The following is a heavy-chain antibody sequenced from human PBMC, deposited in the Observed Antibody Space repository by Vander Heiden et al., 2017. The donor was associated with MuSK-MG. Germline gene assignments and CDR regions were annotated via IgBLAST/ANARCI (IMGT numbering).Heavy chain of an antibody. Sequence: EVQLVESGGGLVQRGGSLKLSWAVSGLSFSGSAIHWVRQASGKGLEWVGRIRSKGNSYATTYAESVKGRCTISRDDSNNTAYLQMNSLKTEDTAIYYCLAGTYGGQGTLVTVSS. D-gene: IGHD1-7*01. V-gene: IGHV3-73*02. CDR2: IRSKGNSYAT. CDR3: LAGTY. CDR1: GLSFSGSA. J-gene: IGHJ4*02.